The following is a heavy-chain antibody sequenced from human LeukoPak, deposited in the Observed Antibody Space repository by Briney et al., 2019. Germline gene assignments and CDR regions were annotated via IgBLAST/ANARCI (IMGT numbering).Heavy chain of an antibody. CDR3: AKGYYESSGYTFDY. D-gene: IGHD3-22*01. J-gene: IGHJ4*02. V-gene: IGHV3-23*01. Sequence: GRSLRPSPAASGLTFSSHAMSWVRQAPGKGLEWGSGISASGGSTYYADSVKGRFTIARDNSKNTLYLQMNNLRAEDTAVYYCAKGYYESSGYTFDYWGQGTLVTVSS. CDR2: ISASGGST. CDR1: GLTFSSHA.